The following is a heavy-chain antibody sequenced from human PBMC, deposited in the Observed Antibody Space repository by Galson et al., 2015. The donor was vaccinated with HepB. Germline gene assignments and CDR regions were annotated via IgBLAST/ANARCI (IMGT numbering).Heavy chain of an antibody. CDR2: ISSNGGST. CDR1: GFTFSSYA. Sequence: SLRLSCAASGFTFSSYAMHWVRQAPGKGLEYVSAISSNGGSTYYADSVKGRFTISRDNSKNTLYLQMSSLRAEDTAVYYCVKGYYDFWSGYYNYYGMDVWGQGTTVTVSS. D-gene: IGHD3-3*01. V-gene: IGHV3-64D*06. CDR3: VKGYYDFWSGYYNYYGMDV. J-gene: IGHJ6*02.